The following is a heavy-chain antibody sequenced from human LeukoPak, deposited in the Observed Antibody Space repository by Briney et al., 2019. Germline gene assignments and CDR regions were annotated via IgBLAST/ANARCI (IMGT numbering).Heavy chain of an antibody. CDR3: ARDRDRYYDSTLDFDY. V-gene: IGHV1-18*01. CDR2: ISAYNGNT. CDR1: GYTFTSYG. D-gene: IGHD3-22*01. J-gene: IGHJ4*02. Sequence: ASVKVSCKASGYTFTSYGISWVRQAPGRGLEWMGWISAYNGNTNYARKLQGRVTMTTDTSTSTAYMELRSLRSDDTAVYYCARDRDRYYDSTLDFDYWGQGTLVTVSS.